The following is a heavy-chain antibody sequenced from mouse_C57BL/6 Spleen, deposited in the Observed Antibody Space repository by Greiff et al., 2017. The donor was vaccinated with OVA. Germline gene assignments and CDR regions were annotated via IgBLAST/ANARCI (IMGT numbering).Heavy chain of an antibody. D-gene: IGHD1-1*01. J-gene: IGHJ2*01. CDR3: ASSYYYGSLFDY. Sequence: VQLQHSGAELVKPGASVKLSCTASGFNIKDYYMHWVKQRTEQGLEWIGRIDPEDGETKYAPKFPGKATITADTSSNTAYLQLSSLTSEDTAVYYCASSYYYGSLFDYWGQGTTLTVSS. CDR1: GFNIKDYY. CDR2: IDPEDGET. V-gene: IGHV14-2*01.